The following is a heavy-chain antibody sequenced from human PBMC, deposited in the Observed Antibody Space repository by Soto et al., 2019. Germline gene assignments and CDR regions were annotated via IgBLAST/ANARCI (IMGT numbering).Heavy chain of an antibody. D-gene: IGHD6-6*01. V-gene: IGHV3-30*03. CDR3: ARGTIVARQHLDY. J-gene: IGHJ4*02. CDR2: ISIRGGDE. Sequence: QVQLVESGGGVVQPGRSLRLSCAASGFTFSSYAMHWARQAPGKGLEWVTVISIRGGDEYYAESVRGRFTISRDDSKNRMYLQMESLRGEDTAVYYCARGTIVARQHLDYWGQGTLVTVSS. CDR1: GFTFSSYA.